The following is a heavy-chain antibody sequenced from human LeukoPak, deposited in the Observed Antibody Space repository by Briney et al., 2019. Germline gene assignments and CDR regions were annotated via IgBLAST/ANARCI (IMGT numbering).Heavy chain of an antibody. Sequence: GGSLRLSCAASGFTFSSYSMNWVRQAPGKGLEWVSYISSSSSTIYYADSVKGRFTISRDNAKNSLYLQMNSLRAEDTAVYFCVTTTVVSARAFDIWGQGTMVTVSS. CDR1: GFTFSSYS. CDR2: ISSSSSTI. CDR3: VTTTVVSARAFDI. D-gene: IGHD4-23*01. V-gene: IGHV3-48*01. J-gene: IGHJ3*02.